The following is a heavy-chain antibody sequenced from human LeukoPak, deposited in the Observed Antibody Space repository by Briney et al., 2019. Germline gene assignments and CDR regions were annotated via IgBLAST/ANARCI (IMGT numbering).Heavy chain of an antibody. CDR1: GFPFSNYA. CDR2: ISGSGGSR. J-gene: IGHJ4*02. CDR3: AKETSWNYGPGDY. V-gene: IGHV3-23*01. Sequence: GGSLRLSCAASGFPFSNYAMNWVRQAPGKGLEWVSAISGSGGSRYYADSVKGRFTISRDNSKNTLYMQMNNLRAEDTAVYYCAKETSWNYGPGDYWGQGTLVTVSS. D-gene: IGHD1-7*01.